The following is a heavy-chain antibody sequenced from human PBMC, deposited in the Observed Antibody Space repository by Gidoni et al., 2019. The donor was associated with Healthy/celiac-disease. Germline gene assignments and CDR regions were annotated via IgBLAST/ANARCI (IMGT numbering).Heavy chain of an antibody. CDR3: ARAFAFDI. CDR1: GGSFSGYY. CDR2: INHSGST. J-gene: IGHJ3*02. V-gene: IGHV4-34*01. Sequence: QVQLQQWGAGLLKPSETLSLTCAVYGGSFSGYYWSWIRQPPGKGLEWIGEINHSGSTNYNPSLKSRVTISVDTSKNQFSLKLSSVTAADTAVYYCARAFAFDIWGQGTMVTVSS.